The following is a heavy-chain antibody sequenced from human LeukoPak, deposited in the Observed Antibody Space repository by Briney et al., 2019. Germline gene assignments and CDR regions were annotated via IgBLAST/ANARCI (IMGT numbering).Heavy chain of an antibody. Sequence: ETLSLSCPGTGGSISSYYWSGIRQPAGKGLEWIGRIYTRWSTNYYPSLKSRLTMSVDTSKNQFSLKLSSVTAADTAVYYCARASDYGDYAGAFDIRGQGTMGTVS. J-gene: IGHJ3*02. CDR3: ARASDYGDYAGAFDI. V-gene: IGHV4-4*07. CDR1: GGSISSYY. CDR2: IYTRWST. D-gene: IGHD4-17*01.